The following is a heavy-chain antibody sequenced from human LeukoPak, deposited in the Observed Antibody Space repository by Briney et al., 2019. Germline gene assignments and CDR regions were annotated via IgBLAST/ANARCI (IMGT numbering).Heavy chain of an antibody. CDR3: ARGIPRRRYSSSWGPFDY. CDR1: GFSFDDYG. CDR2: INWNGGST. D-gene: IGHD6-13*01. V-gene: IGHV3-20*04. J-gene: IGHJ4*02. Sequence: GGSLRLSCAASGFSFDDYGMSWVRQAPGKGLESVSGINWNGGSTGYAHSVKGRFTLSRDNAKNSLYLQMNSLRAEDTALYYCARGIPRRRYSSSWGPFDYWGQGTLVTVSS.